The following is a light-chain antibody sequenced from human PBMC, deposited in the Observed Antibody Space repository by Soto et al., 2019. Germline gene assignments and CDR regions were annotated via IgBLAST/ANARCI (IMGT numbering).Light chain of an antibody. CDR2: DAS. V-gene: IGKV1-33*01. Sequence: DIQMTQSPSSLSASVGDRVTITCQARQDIKNYLNWYQQKSGKAPKLLIYDASDLETGVPSRFSGSGSGTDFTFTINSLQPEDIATYYCQQYDNLPLTFGGGTKVESK. CDR3: QQYDNLPLT. CDR1: QDIKNY. J-gene: IGKJ4*01.